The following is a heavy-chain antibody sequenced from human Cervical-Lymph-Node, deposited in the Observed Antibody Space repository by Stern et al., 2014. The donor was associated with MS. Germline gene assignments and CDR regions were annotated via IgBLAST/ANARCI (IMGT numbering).Heavy chain of an antibody. CDR2: IDYSGST. J-gene: IGHJ5*01. D-gene: IGHD2-2*01. V-gene: IGHV4-59*01. CDR3: ARALRNAYTWFDP. Sequence: VQLEESGPGLVKPSETLSLTCTVSGGSIYNYYLTWIRQPPGQGLEWIGHIDYSGSTNNNPSLESRATMSVDSSKNEFSLILTSVTAADTAVYYCARALRNAYTWFDPWGQGTLVTVSS. CDR1: GGSIYNYY.